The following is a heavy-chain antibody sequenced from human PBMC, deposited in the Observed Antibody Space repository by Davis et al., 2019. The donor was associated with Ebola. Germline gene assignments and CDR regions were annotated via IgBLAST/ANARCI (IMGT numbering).Heavy chain of an antibody. Sequence: PGGSLRLSCAASGFTFSSYAMHWVRQAPGKGLEYVSAISSNGGSTYYANSVKGRFTISRDNSKNTLYLQMGSLRAEDMAVYYYARDRGDSSGYLIYYFDYWGQGTLVTVSS. V-gene: IGHV3-64*01. J-gene: IGHJ4*02. D-gene: IGHD3-22*01. CDR1: GFTFSSYA. CDR2: ISSNGGST. CDR3: ARDRGDSSGYLIYYFDY.